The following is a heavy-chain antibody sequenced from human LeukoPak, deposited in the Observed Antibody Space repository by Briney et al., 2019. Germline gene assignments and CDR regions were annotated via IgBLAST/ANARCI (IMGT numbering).Heavy chain of an antibody. CDR1: GFTFTAYD. Sequence: ASVKVSCKASGFTFTAYDLHWVRQAPGHGPEWMGRINTNSGDTNYGQKFQDRVTMTRDTSITTVYMELSRLTSDDTAVYYCARDHPDCSADSCYSWGQGTLVTVSS. CDR2: INTNSGDT. V-gene: IGHV1-2*06. D-gene: IGHD2-15*01. CDR3: ARDHPDCSADSCYS. J-gene: IGHJ4*02.